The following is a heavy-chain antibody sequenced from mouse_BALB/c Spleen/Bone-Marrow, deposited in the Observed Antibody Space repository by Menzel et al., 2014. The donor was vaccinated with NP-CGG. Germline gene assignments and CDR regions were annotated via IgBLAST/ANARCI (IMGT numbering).Heavy chain of an antibody. CDR1: GYTFTSYV. CDR3: ARGGYGNVYYAMDY. V-gene: IGHV1-14*01. D-gene: IGHD2-10*02. Sequence: SGPELVKPGASVKMSCKAPGYTFTSYVMHWVKQKPEQGLEWIGYINPYNDGTKYNEKFKGKATLTSDKSSSTAYMELSSLTSEDSAVYYCARGGYGNVYYAMDYWGQGTSVTVSS. J-gene: IGHJ4*01. CDR2: INPYNDGT.